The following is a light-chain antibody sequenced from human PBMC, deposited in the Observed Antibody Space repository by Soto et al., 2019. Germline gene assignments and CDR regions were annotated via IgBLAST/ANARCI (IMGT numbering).Light chain of an antibody. CDR1: QPISIY. Sequence: DIQMTQSPSYLSASVGDRVSISCRASQPISIYLAWYQQKPGMVPQLLIYSASTLQSGVPSRFSTSGSGTNFALTTGSLQPEDVATYCCQKYKRFRFSFGPGSKVDLK. V-gene: IGKV1-27*01. CDR3: QKYKRFRFS. J-gene: IGKJ3*01. CDR2: SAS.